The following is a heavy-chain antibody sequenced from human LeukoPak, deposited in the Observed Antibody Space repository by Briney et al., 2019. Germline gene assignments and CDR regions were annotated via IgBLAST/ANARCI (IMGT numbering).Heavy chain of an antibody. CDR2: IYSGGAT. CDR3: ARHLPAVASNTYG. J-gene: IGHJ4*02. D-gene: IGHD5-18*01. V-gene: IGHV3-66*04. Sequence: GGSLRLSCAACDYIVKNNYMRWVRQAPGRGLEWVSLIYSGGATFYADAVKGRFTISRDGSKNTLYLQMNSLRAEDTALYDSARHLPAVASNTYGWGQGTLVTVSS. CDR1: DYIVKNNY.